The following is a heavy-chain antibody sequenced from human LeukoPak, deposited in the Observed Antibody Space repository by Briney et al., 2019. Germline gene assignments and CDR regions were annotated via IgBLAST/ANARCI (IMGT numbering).Heavy chain of an antibody. D-gene: IGHD3-3*01. CDR2: ISGNGGTT. V-gene: IGHV3-48*04. CDR3: ARDFTIFDAFDI. CDR1: GFSFGSYG. J-gene: IGHJ3*02. Sequence: GGSLRLSCAASGFSFGSYGLSWVRQAPGKGLQWVSYISGNGGTTYYADSVEGRFTISRDNVKNTLYLQMNSLRAEDTAVYYCARDFTIFDAFDIWGQGTMVTVSS.